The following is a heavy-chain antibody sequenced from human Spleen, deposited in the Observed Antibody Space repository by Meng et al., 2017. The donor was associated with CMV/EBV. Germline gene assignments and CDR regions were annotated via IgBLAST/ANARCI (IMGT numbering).Heavy chain of an antibody. Sequence: GFTFSSYAMSWGRQAPGKGLEWVSSISGSVGNTYYADSVKGRFTVSRDNSGDTLYLQMNSLRAEDTAVYYCAREEAMVGYYTNWFDAWGQGTLVTVSS. D-gene: IGHD2-2*03. CDR1: GFTFSSYA. CDR2: ISGSVGNT. CDR3: AREEAMVGYYTNWFDA. V-gene: IGHV3-23*01. J-gene: IGHJ5*02.